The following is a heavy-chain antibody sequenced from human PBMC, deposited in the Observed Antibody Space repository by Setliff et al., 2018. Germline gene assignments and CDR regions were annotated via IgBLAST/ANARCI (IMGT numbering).Heavy chain of an antibody. CDR1: GYTFTNYG. V-gene: IGHV1-3*01. CDR2: INAGNGNT. D-gene: IGHD4-17*01. Sequence: ASVKVSCKTSGYTFTNYGITWVRQAPGQRLEWMGWINAGNGNTKYSQKFQGRLTITRDTSANTAYMQLSSLRSEDTAVYYCARSHDYGDLPTPYCWGQGTLVTGAS. J-gene: IGHJ4*02. CDR3: ARSHDYGDLPTPYC.